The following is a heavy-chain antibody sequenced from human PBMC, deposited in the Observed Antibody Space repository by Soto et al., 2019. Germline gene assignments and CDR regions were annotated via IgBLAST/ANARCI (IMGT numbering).Heavy chain of an antibody. D-gene: IGHD6-6*01. J-gene: IGHJ4*02. Sequence: QVQLQQWGAGLLKPSETLSLTCAVYGGSFSGYYWSWIRQPPGKGLEWIGEINHSGSTNYNPSLKSRVTISVDTSKNQISLKLSSVTAADPAVYYCARIRIAARPYYFDYWGQGTLVTVSS. CDR3: ARIRIAARPYYFDY. CDR1: GGSFSGYY. CDR2: INHSGST. V-gene: IGHV4-34*01.